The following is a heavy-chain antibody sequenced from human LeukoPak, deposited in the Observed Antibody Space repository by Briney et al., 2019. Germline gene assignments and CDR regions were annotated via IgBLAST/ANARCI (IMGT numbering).Heavy chain of an antibody. D-gene: IGHD6-13*01. CDR3: ARDRFRLYSSSWYLFGY. CDR2: INPNSGGT. J-gene: IGHJ4*02. V-gene: IGHV1-2*02. Sequence: GASVKVSCKASGYTFTGYYMHWVRQAPGQGLEWMGWINPNSGGTNYAQKFQGRVTMTRDTSISTAYMELSRLRSDDTAVYYCARDRFRLYSSSWYLFGYWGQGTLVTVSS. CDR1: GYTFTGYY.